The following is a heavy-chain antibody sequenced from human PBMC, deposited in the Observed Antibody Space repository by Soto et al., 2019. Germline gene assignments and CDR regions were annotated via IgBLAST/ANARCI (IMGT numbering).Heavy chain of an antibody. V-gene: IGHV4-30-4*01. CDR2: IYYSGRT. CDR1: GDSIFGGDYY. Sequence: PSETLSLTCTVSGDSIFGGDYYWSWIRQAPGKGLQWVGSIYYSGRTYYNPYLESRIAMTVDTSQNQFSLKLSSVTAADSAVYFCARDVDSTILKPNDAFGIWGQGSMVTVSS. J-gene: IGHJ3*02. D-gene: IGHD5-18*01. CDR3: ARDVDSTILKPNDAFGI.